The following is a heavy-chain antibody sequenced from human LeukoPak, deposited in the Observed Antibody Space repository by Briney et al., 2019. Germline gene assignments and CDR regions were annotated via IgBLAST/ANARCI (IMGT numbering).Heavy chain of an antibody. Sequence: ASVKVSCKASGYTFTSYGISWVRQATGQGLEWMGWMNPNSGNTGYAQKFQGRVTMTRNTSISTAYMELSSLRSEDTAVYYCARGHRIVVVPAAITSKTRYYFDYWGQGTLVTVSS. CDR2: MNPNSGNT. D-gene: IGHD2-2*02. CDR1: GYTFTSYG. CDR3: ARGHRIVVVPAAITSKTRYYFDY. J-gene: IGHJ4*02. V-gene: IGHV1-8*02.